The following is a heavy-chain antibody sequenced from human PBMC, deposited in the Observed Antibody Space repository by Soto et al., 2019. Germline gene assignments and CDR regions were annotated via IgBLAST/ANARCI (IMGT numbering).Heavy chain of an antibody. CDR1: GGSFSGYY. J-gene: IGHJ5*02. D-gene: IGHD6-25*01. V-gene: IGHV4-34*01. Sequence: LSLTCAVYGGSFSGYYWSWIRQPPGKGLEWIGEINHSGSTNYNPSLKSRVTISVDTSKNQFSLKLSSVTAADTAVYYCARGHRDAAALRPGRWFDPWGQGTLVTV. CDR2: INHSGST. CDR3: ARGHRDAAALRPGRWFDP.